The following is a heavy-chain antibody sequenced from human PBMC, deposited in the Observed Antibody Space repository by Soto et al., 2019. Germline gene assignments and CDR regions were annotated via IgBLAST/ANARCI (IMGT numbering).Heavy chain of an antibody. D-gene: IGHD3-22*01. V-gene: IGHV3-30-3*01. J-gene: IGHJ1*01. Sequence: QVQLVESGGGVVQPGRSLRLSCAASGFTFSSYAMHWVRQAPGKGLEWVAVISYDGSNKYYADSVKGRFTISRDNSKNTLYLQMNSLRAEDTAVYYCARDDSHYDSRSYFQHWGQGTLVT. CDR3: ARDDSHYDSRSYFQH. CDR2: ISYDGSNK. CDR1: GFTFSSYA.